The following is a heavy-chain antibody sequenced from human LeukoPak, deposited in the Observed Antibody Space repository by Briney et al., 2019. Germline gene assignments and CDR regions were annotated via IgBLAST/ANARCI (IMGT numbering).Heavy chain of an antibody. CDR1: GGSISSYY. V-gene: IGHV4-59*04. D-gene: IGHD3-3*01. Sequence: SETLSLTCTVSGGSISSYYWSWIRQPPGKGLEWIGYIYHSGSTYYNPSLKSRVTISVDRSKNQFSLKLSSVTAADTAVYYCARHAPDDFWSGYPDYWGQGTLVTVSS. CDR2: IYHSGST. CDR3: ARHAPDDFWSGYPDY. J-gene: IGHJ4*02.